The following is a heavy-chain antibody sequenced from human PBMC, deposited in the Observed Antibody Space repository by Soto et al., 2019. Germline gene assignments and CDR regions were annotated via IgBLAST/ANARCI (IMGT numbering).Heavy chain of an antibody. J-gene: IGHJ4*02. D-gene: IGHD2-15*01. CDR2: ISYDGSNK. V-gene: IGHV3-30-3*01. CDR3: ARDEHCSGGSCPGWFDY. Sequence: QVQLVESGGGVVQPGRSLRLSCAASGFTFSSYAMHWVRQAPGKGLEWVAVISYDGSNKYYADSVKGRFTISRDNSKHTLYLQMNCPRAEDTAVYYWARDEHCSGGSCPGWFDYWGQGTLVTVSS. CDR1: GFTFSSYA.